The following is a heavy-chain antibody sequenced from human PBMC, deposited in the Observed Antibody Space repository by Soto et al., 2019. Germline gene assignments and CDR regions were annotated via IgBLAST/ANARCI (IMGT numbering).Heavy chain of an antibody. CDR2: ISSSSSTI. CDR1: GFTFSSYS. CDR3: ARDAPTAFDY. V-gene: IGHV3-48*01. J-gene: IGHJ4*02. D-gene: IGHD4-17*01. Sequence: EVQLVESGGGLVQPGGSLRLSCAASGFTFSSYSMNWVRQAPGKGLEWVSYISSSSSTIYYADSVKGRFTISRDNAKNSLYLQMNSIRAEDTAVDYCARDAPTAFDYWGQGTLVTVSS.